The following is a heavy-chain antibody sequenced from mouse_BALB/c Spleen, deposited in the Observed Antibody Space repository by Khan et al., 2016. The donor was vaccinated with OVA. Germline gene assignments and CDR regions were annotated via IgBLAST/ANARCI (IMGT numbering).Heavy chain of an antibody. CDR1: GYTFINYW. Sequence: QIQLVQSGAELAKPGASVKMSCKASGYTFINYWILWVKQRPGQGLEWIGYINPSTGYTEYNQNFKDKAKLTADKSSSTAYMQLSSLTSEDSAVYYCARRGLRWDFDDWGQGTTLTVSS. D-gene: IGHD1-1*01. CDR2: INPSTGYT. V-gene: IGHV1-7*01. J-gene: IGHJ2*01. CDR3: ARRGLRWDFDD.